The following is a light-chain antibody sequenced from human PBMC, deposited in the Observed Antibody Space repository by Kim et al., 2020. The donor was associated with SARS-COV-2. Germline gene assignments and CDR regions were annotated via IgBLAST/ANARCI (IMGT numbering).Light chain of an antibody. V-gene: IGKV1-5*01. CDR3: QEYKSNSWT. Sequence: DIQMTQSPSTLSASVGDRVTITCRDSQSVNIYLAWYQHRPGKAPDLLIYDASILQSGVPSRFRGSGSGTDFTLTISGLQPDDFATYYCQEYKSNSWTFGQGTKVEIK. J-gene: IGKJ1*01. CDR1: QSVNIY. CDR2: DAS.